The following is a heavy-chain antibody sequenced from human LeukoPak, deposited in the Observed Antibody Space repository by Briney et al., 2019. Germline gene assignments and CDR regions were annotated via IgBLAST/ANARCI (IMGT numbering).Heavy chain of an antibody. CDR2: IYYSGST. V-gene: IGHV4-39*07. CDR1: GGSISSSSYY. CDR3: ARDVLMGFGELFSWFDP. Sequence: SETLSLTCTVSGGSISSSSYYWGWIRQPPGKGLEWIGSIYYSGSTYYNPSLKSRVTISVDTSKNQFFLKLSSVTAADTAVYYCARDVLMGFGELFSWFDPWGQGTLVTVSS. D-gene: IGHD3-10*01. J-gene: IGHJ5*02.